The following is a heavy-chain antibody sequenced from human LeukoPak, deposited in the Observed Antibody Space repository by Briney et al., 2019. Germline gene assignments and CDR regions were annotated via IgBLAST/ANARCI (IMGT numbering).Heavy chain of an antibody. CDR1: GFVFSTHA. CDR3: VKVKALDAVASYFDY. V-gene: IGHV3-23*01. D-gene: IGHD1-1*01. CDR2: ISSSGDNT. J-gene: IGHJ4*02. Sequence: GGSLRLSCAASGFVFSTHAMGWVRQAPGKGLEWVSAISSSGDNTYYADSVKGQFTISRDNSKNTLDLQMNSLRAEDTAMYHCVKVKALDAVASYFDYWGQGTLVTVSS.